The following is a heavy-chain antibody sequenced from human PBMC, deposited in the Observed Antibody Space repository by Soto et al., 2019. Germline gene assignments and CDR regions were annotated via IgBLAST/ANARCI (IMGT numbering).Heavy chain of an antibody. CDR1: GYTFTSYG. V-gene: IGHV1-18*01. D-gene: IGHD6-19*01. CDR2: ISANSGNT. Sequence: QVQLVQSGAEVKKPGASVKVSCKASGYTFTSYGISWVRQAPGQGLEWMGWISANSGNTNYAQKLQGRVTMTTDTSTSTAYMELRGLSSDDTAVYYWESDKWEKGLVRWVFDPWGQGTLVTVSS. J-gene: IGHJ5*02. CDR3: ESDKWEKGLVRWVFDP.